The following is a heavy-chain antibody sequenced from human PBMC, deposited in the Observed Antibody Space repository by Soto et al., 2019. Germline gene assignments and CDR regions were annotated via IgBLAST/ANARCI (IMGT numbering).Heavy chain of an antibody. V-gene: IGHV1-18*01. D-gene: IGHD3-16*01. CDR2: ISAYDGKT. Sequence: QVQLVQSGAEVKTPGASVKVSCKAYGYTFTTYIFSWVRQAPGHGLEWMGWISAYDGKTNYAQKVQARVTMTTDKSTSTAYTGPRGLRSDDTAVYYCATSGRDTTNGYVLWGQGTLVSVSS. J-gene: IGHJ1*01. CDR3: ATSGRDTTNGYVL. CDR1: GYTFTTYI.